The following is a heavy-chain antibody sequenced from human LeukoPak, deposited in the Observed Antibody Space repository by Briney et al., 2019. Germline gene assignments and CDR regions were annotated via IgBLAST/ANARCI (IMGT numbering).Heavy chain of an antibody. CDR3: ARDSTYGDYVYSYYGMDV. V-gene: IGHV3-11*06. D-gene: IGHD4-17*01. CDR1: GFTFSDYY. Sequence: GGALRLSCAASGFTFSDYYMSWIRQAPGKGLEWVSYISSSSSYTNYADSVKGRFTISRDNAKNSLYLQMNSLRAEDTAVYYCARDSTYGDYVYSYYGMDVWGKGTTVTVSS. J-gene: IGHJ6*04. CDR2: ISSSSSYT.